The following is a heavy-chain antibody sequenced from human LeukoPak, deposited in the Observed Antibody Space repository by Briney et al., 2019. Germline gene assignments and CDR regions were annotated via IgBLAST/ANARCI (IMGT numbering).Heavy chain of an antibody. Sequence: GGSLRLSCAASGFTVSSNFMSWVRQAPGKGLEWVSVIYSGGRTYYADSVKGRFTISRDNSKNTLDLQTNSLRAEDTAVYYCARSIAARYFDYWGQGTLVTVSS. CDR3: ARSIAARYFDY. D-gene: IGHD6-6*01. CDR1: GFTVSSNF. CDR2: IYSGGRT. V-gene: IGHV3-66*01. J-gene: IGHJ4*02.